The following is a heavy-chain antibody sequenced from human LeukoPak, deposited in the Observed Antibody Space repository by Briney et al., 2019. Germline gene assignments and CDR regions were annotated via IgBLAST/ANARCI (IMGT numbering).Heavy chain of an antibody. Sequence: GGSLRLSCAASGFTFSSYWMSWVRQAPGKGLGWVANIKQDGSEKYYVDSVKGRFTISRDNAKNSLYLHMDSLRAEDTAVYYCAREFTAMAFDYWGQGALVTVSS. D-gene: IGHD5-18*01. CDR3: AREFTAMAFDY. J-gene: IGHJ4*02. CDR2: IKQDGSEK. V-gene: IGHV3-7*01. CDR1: GFTFSSYW.